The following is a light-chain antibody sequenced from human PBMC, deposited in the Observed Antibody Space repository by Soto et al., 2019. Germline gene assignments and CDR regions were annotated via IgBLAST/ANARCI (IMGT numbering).Light chain of an antibody. V-gene: IGLV2-14*01. CDR1: SSDVGGYNY. CDR3: SSYTSSSTYV. Sequence: QSALTQPASVSGSPGQSIPISCTGTSSDVGGYNYVSWYQQHPVKAPKLMIYDVTNRPSGVSNRVSGSKSGNTASLTISGLQAEDEADYYCSSYTSSSTYVFGTGTKVTVL. CDR2: DVT. J-gene: IGLJ1*01.